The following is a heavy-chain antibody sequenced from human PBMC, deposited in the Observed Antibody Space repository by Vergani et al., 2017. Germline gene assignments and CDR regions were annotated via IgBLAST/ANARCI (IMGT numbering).Heavy chain of an antibody. Sequence: VQLVESGGGVVQPGRSLRLSCAASGFTFSSYAMHWVRQAPGKGLEWVSYISSSSSTIYYADSVKGRFTISRDNAKNSLYLQMNSLRAEDTAVYYCARDGLDCSGGSCYDYGTGVDYWGQGTLVTVSS. CDR3: ARDGLDCSGGSCYDYGTGVDY. CDR1: GFTFSSYA. D-gene: IGHD2-15*01. CDR2: ISSSSSTI. J-gene: IGHJ4*02. V-gene: IGHV3-48*01.